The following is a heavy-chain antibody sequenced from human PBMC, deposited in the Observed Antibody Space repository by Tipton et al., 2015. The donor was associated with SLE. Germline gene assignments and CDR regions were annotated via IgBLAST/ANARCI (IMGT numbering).Heavy chain of an antibody. CDR3: ARVRYCSGGSCPGFDY. V-gene: IGHV4-61*09. Sequence: TLSLTCTVSGGSISSGTYYWSWIRQPAGKGLEWIGEINHSGSTNYNPSLKSRVTISVDTSKNQFSLKLSSVTAADTAVYYCARVRYCSGGSCPGFDYWGQGTLVTVSS. D-gene: IGHD2-15*01. CDR2: INHSGST. CDR1: GGSISSGTYY. J-gene: IGHJ4*02.